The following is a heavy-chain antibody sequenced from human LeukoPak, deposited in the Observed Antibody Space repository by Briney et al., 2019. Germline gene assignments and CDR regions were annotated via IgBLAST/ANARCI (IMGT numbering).Heavy chain of an antibody. V-gene: IGHV3-30*03. J-gene: IGHJ4*02. CDR1: GFISSSHA. CDR3: ARDNVGRCTGGVCFAFYFDY. CDR2: IAYDGSKK. Sequence: PGRSLRLSCAASGFISSSHALHWVRQAPGKGLEWVGVIAYDGSKKYYADSVRGRFTISRDNSKNTLSLEMNSLTAEDTALYYCARDNVGRCTGGVCFAFYFDYWGQGALVTVSS. D-gene: IGHD2-8*02.